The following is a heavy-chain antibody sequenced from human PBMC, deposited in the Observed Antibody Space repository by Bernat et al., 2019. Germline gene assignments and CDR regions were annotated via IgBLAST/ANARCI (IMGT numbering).Heavy chain of an antibody. V-gene: IGHV3-48*03. CDR1: GFTFSSYE. D-gene: IGHD2-8*02. J-gene: IGHJ3*02. CDR3: ARGTGWWIVLNAFDI. Sequence: EVQLVESGGGLVQPGGSLRLSCAASGFTFSSYEMNWVRQAPGKGLEWVSYISSSGSTIFYADSMKGRFTISRDNAKNSLYLQMNSLRAEDTAVYYCARGTGWWIVLNAFDIWGQGTMVTVSS. CDR2: ISSSGSTI.